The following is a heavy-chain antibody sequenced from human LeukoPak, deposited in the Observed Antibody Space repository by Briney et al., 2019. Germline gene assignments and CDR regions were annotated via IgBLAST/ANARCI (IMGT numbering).Heavy chain of an antibody. Sequence: GGSLRLSCAASGFTFSSYGMHWVRQAPGKGLEWVTLISYDGSNKYYADSVKGRFTISRDNSKNTLYLQMNSLRAEDTAVYYCAKDGPPGGVIWNYYYYMDVWGQGTLVTVSS. V-gene: IGHV3-30*18. D-gene: IGHD3-16*01. CDR3: AKDGPPGGVIWNYYYYMDV. CDR2: ISYDGSNK. CDR1: GFTFSSYG. J-gene: IGHJ6*03.